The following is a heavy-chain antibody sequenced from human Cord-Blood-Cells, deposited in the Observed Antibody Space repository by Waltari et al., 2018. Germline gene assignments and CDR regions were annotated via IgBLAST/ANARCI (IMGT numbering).Heavy chain of an antibody. Sequence: QLQLQASAPGLVKPSETPSLTCTVPGGSISSSSYYWGWIRQPPGKGLEWIGRIYYSGSTYYNPSLKSRVTISVDTSKNQFSLKLSSVTAADTAVYYCARHGLNLTGDVWGQGTLVTVSS. D-gene: IGHD7-27*01. CDR2: IYYSGST. CDR3: ARHGLNLTGDV. CDR1: GGSISSSSYY. V-gene: IGHV4-39*01. J-gene: IGHJ4*02.